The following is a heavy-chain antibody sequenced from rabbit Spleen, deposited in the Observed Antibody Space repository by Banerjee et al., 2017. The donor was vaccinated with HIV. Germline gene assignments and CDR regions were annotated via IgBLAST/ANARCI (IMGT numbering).Heavy chain of an antibody. CDR3: ARVGGGGVTWTRLEL. J-gene: IGHJ3*01. Sequence: QSLEESGGDLVKPGASLTLTCIASGVSFSGNSYMCWVRQAPGKGLEWIACIDTGSSGFTYFASWAKGRFTISKTSSTTVTLQMTSLTAADTATYFSARVGGGGVTWTRLELWGPGTLVTVS. D-gene: IGHD5-1*01. V-gene: IGHV1S40*01. CDR1: GVSFSGNSY. CDR2: IDTGSSGFT.